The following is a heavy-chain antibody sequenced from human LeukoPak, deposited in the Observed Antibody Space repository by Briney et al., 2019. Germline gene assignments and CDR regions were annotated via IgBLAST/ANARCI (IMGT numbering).Heavy chain of an antibody. CDR1: GGSISSYY. CDR3: ARFSGSGPPRYFDL. Sequence: KSSETLSLTCTVSGGSISSYYWSWIRQPPGKGLEWIGYIYYSGSNNYNPSLKSRVTISVDTSKNQFSLKLSSVTAADTAVYYCARFSGSGPPRYFDLWGRGTLVTVSS. D-gene: IGHD2-15*01. V-gene: IGHV4-59*01. J-gene: IGHJ2*01. CDR2: IYYSGSN.